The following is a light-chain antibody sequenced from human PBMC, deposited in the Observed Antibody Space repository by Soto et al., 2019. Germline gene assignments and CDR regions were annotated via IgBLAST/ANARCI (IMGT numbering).Light chain of an antibody. J-gene: IGKJ2*01. CDR3: HHYVSTPYM. CDR2: QTS. Sequence: IVLTQSPGTLSLSPGERVSLSCRASQSIAWDTLAWFQQKPGQAPRLLIYQTSARAAGMPDRFSGSGSGTDFTLAISRLEPEDCAVFYCHHYVSTPYMFGQGTKLELK. CDR1: QSIAWDT. V-gene: IGKV3-20*01.